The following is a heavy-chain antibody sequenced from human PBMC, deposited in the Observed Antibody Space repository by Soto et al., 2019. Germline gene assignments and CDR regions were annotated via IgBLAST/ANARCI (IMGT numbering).Heavy chain of an antibody. CDR2: ISGSGGST. Sequence: EVQLLESGGGLVQPGGSLRLSCAASGYTFGSYAMSWVRQAPGKGLEWVSGISGSGGSTYYADSVKGRFTISRDNSKNTLYLQMNSLRAEDTAVFYCAKEPNTGSCFDYWGKGTLVTVSS. D-gene: IGHD1-26*01. CDR1: GYTFGSYA. CDR3: AKEPNTGSCFDY. J-gene: IGHJ4*02. V-gene: IGHV3-23*01.